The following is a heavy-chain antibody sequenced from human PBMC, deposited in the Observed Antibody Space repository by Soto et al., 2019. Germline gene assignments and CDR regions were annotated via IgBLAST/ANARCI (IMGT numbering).Heavy chain of an antibody. V-gene: IGHV3-53*02. D-gene: IGHD6-13*01. J-gene: IGHJ6*02. Sequence: EVQLVETGGGLIQPGGSLRLSCAASGFTVSSNYMSWVRQAPGKGLEWVSVIYSGGSTYYTDSVKGGFTIARDNTNNTKHLQMHSLKAEDTAVYYCARDGKGSTWYKGYYYYCGMDVWGQGTTVTVSS. CDR3: ARDGKGSTWYKGYYYYCGMDV. CDR1: GFTVSSNY. CDR2: IYSGGST.